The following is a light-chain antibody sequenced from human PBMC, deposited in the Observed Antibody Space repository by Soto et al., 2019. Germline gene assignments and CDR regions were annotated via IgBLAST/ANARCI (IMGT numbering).Light chain of an antibody. V-gene: IGLV1-47*01. CDR1: SSNIGSNY. CDR3: AAWDDSLSGPV. Sequence: QSVLTQPPSASGTPGQRVTISCSGSSSNIGSNYVYWYQQLPATAPKLLIDRNNQRPSGVPDRFSGSKSGTSASLVISGLRSEDGADYYCAAWDDSLSGPVFGGGTKVTVL. CDR2: RNN. J-gene: IGLJ2*01.